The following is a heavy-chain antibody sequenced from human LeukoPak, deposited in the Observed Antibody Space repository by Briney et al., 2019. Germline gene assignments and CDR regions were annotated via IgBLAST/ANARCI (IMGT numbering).Heavy chain of an antibody. CDR3: ARGYTGAFDI. V-gene: IGHV3-7*01. J-gene: IGHJ3*02. D-gene: IGHD1-1*01. Sequence: GGSLRLSCAASGFTFSSYRINWVRQAPGKGLEWVANIKQDGSEKYYVDSVKGRFTISRDNAKNSLYLQMNSLRAEDTAVYYCARGYTGAFDIWGQGTMVTVSS. CDR2: IKQDGSEK. CDR1: GFTFSSYR.